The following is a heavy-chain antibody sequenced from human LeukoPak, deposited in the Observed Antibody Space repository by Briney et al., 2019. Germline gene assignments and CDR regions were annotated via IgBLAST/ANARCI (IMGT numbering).Heavy chain of an antibody. CDR1: GFTFDDYA. V-gene: IGHV3-9*01. Sequence: GGSLRLSCAASGFTFDDYAMHWVWQAPGKGLEWVSGIRWNSGSTGYADSVKGRFTISRDNAKNSLYLQMNSLRAEDTALYYCAKDSYYYGSGSYYYGMDVWGQGTTVTVSS. CDR2: IRWNSGST. J-gene: IGHJ6*02. CDR3: AKDSYYYGSGSYYYGMDV. D-gene: IGHD3-10*01.